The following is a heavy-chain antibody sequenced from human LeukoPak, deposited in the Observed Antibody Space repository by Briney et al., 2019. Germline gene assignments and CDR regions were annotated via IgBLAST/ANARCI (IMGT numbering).Heavy chain of an antibody. CDR1: GGSTNSYY. Sequence: SETLSLTCTVSGGSTNSYYWSWIRQPPGKGLEWIGSIYYSGSTYYNPSLKSRLTISVDTSKNQFSLKLSSVTAADTAVYYCARASIAAAGYYFDYWGQGTLVTVSS. J-gene: IGHJ4*02. CDR3: ARASIAAAGYYFDY. CDR2: IYYSGST. D-gene: IGHD6-13*01. V-gene: IGHV4-39*02.